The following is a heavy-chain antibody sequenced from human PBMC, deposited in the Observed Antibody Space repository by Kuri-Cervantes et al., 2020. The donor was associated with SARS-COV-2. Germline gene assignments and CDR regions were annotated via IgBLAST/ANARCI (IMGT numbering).Heavy chain of an antibody. V-gene: IGHV3-64D*06. Sequence: GGSLRLSCSASGFTFSSYAMHWVRQAPGKGLEYVSAISSNGGSTYYADSVKGRFNISRDNSKNTLYLQMSSLRAEDTAVYYCVKSSYGGSSSWPDYWGQGTLVTVSS. CDR2: ISSNGGST. CDR1: GFTFSSYA. D-gene: IGHD6-13*01. J-gene: IGHJ4*02. CDR3: VKSSYGGSSSWPDY.